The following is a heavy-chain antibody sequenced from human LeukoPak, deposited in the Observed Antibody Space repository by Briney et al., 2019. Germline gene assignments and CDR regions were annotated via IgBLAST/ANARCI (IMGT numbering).Heavy chain of an antibody. CDR3: ARESPYGSLTFDY. CDR1: GFTFSSYW. Sequence: GGSLRLSCAASGFTFSSYWMSWVRQAPGKGLEWVANMQPDGGEKYYVDSVKGRFTISRDNAKNSLYLQMNSLRAEDTAVYYCARESPYGSLTFDYWGQGARVTVSS. J-gene: IGHJ4*02. CDR2: MQPDGGEK. D-gene: IGHD3-10*01. V-gene: IGHV3-7*03.